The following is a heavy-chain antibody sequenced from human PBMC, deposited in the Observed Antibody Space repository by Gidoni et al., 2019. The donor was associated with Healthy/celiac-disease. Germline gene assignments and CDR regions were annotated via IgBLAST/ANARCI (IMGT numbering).Heavy chain of an antibody. CDR1: GVSLSTSGVG. V-gene: IGHV2-5*01. D-gene: IGHD4-17*01. CDR2: IDWNYDT. J-gene: IGHJ4*02. Sequence: QITLKESGPTLVTPTQTRTLTCTFSGVSLSTSGVGVGWIRQPPGTALEWLALIDWNYDTPDSPSLKSRLTITKDTSKNQVVLTMTNMDPVDTATYYCAHSVDGDYSLDYWGQGTLVTVSS. CDR3: AHSVDGDYSLDY.